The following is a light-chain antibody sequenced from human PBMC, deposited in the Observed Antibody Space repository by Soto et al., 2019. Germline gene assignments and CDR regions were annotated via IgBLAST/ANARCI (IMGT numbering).Light chain of an antibody. J-gene: IGLJ3*02. V-gene: IGLV1-47*01. CDR1: SSNIGSNY. CDR3: AAWDDSLSGHWV. Sequence: QSVLTQPPSASGTPGQRVTISCYGSSSNIGSNYVYWYQQLPGTAPKLLIYRNNQRPSGVPDRFSGSKSGTSASLAISGLRSEDEADYYCAAWDDSLSGHWVFGGGTKLTFL. CDR2: RNN.